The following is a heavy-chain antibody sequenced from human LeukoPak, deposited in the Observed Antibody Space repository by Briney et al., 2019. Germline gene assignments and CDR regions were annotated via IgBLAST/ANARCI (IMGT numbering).Heavy chain of an antibody. Sequence: GGSLRLSCAASGFTFSRHGMHWVRQAPGKGLDWVAFITYDGGNKYYADSMKGRLTISRDNSKNSLYLQMNSLRTEDTALYYCAKDGSGSYQHYYYGMDVWGQGTTVTVSS. CDR2: ITYDGGNK. CDR1: GFTFSRHG. V-gene: IGHV3-30*02. J-gene: IGHJ6*02. CDR3: AKDGSGSYQHYYYGMDV. D-gene: IGHD3-10*01.